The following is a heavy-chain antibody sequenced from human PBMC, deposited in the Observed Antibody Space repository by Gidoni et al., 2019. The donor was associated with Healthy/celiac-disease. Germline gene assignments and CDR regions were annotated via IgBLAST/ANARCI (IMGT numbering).Heavy chain of an antibody. Sequence: VQLVQSGAAVKKHGASVTVSCKASGYTSTSYAMHWVRQAPGQRLEWMGWINAGNGNTKYSQKFQGRVTITRDTSASTAYMELSSLRSEDTAVYYCARESCQDFWSGSPGAFDIWGQGTMVTVSS. CDR2: INAGNGNT. CDR1: GYTSTSYA. CDR3: ARESCQDFWSGSPGAFDI. D-gene: IGHD3-3*01. J-gene: IGHJ3*02. V-gene: IGHV1-3*01.